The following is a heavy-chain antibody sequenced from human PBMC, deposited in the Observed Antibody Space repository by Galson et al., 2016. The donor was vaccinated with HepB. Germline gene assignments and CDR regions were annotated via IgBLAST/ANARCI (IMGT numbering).Heavy chain of an antibody. D-gene: IGHD3-22*01. CDR2: IKSKADGETT. J-gene: IGHJ6*02. V-gene: IGHV3-15*01. CDR3: TTTYYYDSTGHYNYYGMDV. Sequence: SLRLSCAASGFIFSNAWMSWVRQAPGKGLEWVGRIKSKADGETTDYAAPVKGKFTISRDDPKNTVYLQMNSLRTDDTAVYYCTTTYYYDSTGHYNYYGMDVWGQGTTVTVSS. CDR1: GFIFSNAW.